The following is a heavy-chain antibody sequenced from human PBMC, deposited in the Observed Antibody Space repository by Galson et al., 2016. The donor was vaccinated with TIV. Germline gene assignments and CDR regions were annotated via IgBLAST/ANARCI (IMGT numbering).Heavy chain of an antibody. Sequence: SVKVSCKASGYTFTRYYMHWMRQAPGQGLECMGVIDPSGGSTTYAQKFQGRVTMTRDTSTSTVYMELSSLTSEDTAVYYCATYGSGRQASFDFWGQGTLVTVSS. J-gene: IGHJ4*02. CDR2: IDPSGGST. V-gene: IGHV1-46*03. CDR3: ATYGSGRQASFDF. CDR1: GYTFTRYY. D-gene: IGHD3-10*01.